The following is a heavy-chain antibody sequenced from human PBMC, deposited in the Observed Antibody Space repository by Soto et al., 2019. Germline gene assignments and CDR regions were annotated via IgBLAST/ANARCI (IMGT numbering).Heavy chain of an antibody. Sequence: QVPLLQSGAEVKKPGASVKVSCKASGYTFTNYGITWVRQAPGQGLEWMGWIGAYNGNTHYTERLQGRVTMTTDTSTSTAYMELRGLRSEDSAVYYCARVRQLVVYFYYYMDVWGNGTTGTVSS. J-gene: IGHJ6*03. V-gene: IGHV1-18*01. D-gene: IGHD6-6*01. CDR1: GYTFTNYG. CDR2: IGAYNGNT. CDR3: ARVRQLVVYFYYYMDV.